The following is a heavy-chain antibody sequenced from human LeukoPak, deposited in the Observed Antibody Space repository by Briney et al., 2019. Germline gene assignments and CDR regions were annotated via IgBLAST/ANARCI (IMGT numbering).Heavy chain of an antibody. CDR3: ARESTSYSGSYLDYFDY. Sequence: PSETLSLTCTVSGGSISSSSYYWGWIRQPAGKGLEWIGRIYTSGSTNYNPSLKSRVTMSVDTSKNQFSLKLSSVTAADTAVYYCARESTSYSGSYLDYFDYWGQGTLVTVSS. CDR2: IYTSGST. V-gene: IGHV4-61*02. D-gene: IGHD1-26*01. CDR1: GGSISSSSYY. J-gene: IGHJ4*02.